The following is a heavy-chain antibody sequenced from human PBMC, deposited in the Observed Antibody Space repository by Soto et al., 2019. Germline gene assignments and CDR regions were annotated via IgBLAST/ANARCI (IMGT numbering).Heavy chain of an antibody. D-gene: IGHD2-15*01. CDR1: GGTFSSYA. V-gene: IGHV1-69*01. Sequence: QVQLVQSGAEVKKPGSSVKVSCKASGGTFSSYAISWVRQAPGQGLEWMGGIIPIFGTANYAQKFQGRVTLTAEESTSTAYMELSSLRSEDTAVYYCARSAAYCSGGSCYQIRYGMDVWGQGTTVTVSS. CDR2: IIPIFGTA. J-gene: IGHJ6*02. CDR3: ARSAAYCSGGSCYQIRYGMDV.